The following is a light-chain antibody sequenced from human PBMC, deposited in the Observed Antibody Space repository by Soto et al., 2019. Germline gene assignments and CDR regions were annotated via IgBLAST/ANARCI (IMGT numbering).Light chain of an antibody. CDR2: VAS. Sequence: EIVMTQSPATLSVSPGERATLSCRASQSVSSNLAWYQQIPGQAPRLLIYVASTRATGIPARFSGSGSGTEFTLTISSLQSEDFAVYYCQQYDNWPWTFGQGTKVDIK. CDR1: QSVSSN. V-gene: IGKV3-15*01. CDR3: QQYDNWPWT. J-gene: IGKJ1*01.